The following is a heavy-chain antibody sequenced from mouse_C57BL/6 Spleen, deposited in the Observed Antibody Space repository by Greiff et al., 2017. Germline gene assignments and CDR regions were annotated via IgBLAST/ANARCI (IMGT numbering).Heavy chain of an antibody. J-gene: IGHJ4*01. CDR3: GGYGSSYRAMDY. CDR2: ISYDGSN. CDR1: GYSITSGYY. Sequence: EVKLMESGPGLVKPSQSLSLTCSVTGYSITSGYYWNWIRQFPGNKLEWMGYISYDGSNNYNPSLKNRISITRDTSKNQFFLKLNSVTTEDTATYYCGGYGSSYRAMDYWGQGTSVTVSS. V-gene: IGHV3-6*01. D-gene: IGHD1-1*01.